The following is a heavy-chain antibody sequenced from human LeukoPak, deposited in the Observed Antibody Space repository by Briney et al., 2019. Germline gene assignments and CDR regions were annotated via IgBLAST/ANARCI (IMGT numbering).Heavy chain of an antibody. Sequence: PSETLSLTCAVYGGSFCGYYWSWIRQPPGKGLEWIGEINHSGSTNYNPSLKSRATISVDTSKNQFSLKLSSVTAADTAVYYCARVLRYFDCAFDYWGQGTLVTVSS. CDR2: INHSGST. D-gene: IGHD3-9*01. CDR1: GGSFCGYY. J-gene: IGHJ4*02. V-gene: IGHV4-34*01. CDR3: ARVLRYFDCAFDY.